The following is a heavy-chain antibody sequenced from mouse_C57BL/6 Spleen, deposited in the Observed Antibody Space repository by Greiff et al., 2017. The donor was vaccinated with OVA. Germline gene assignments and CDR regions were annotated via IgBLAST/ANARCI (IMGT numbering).Heavy chain of an antibody. CDR2: ISGGGGNT. CDR3: ARRQDYDEKDYFDY. D-gene: IGHD2-4*01. Sequence: EVKVVESGGGLVKPGGSLKLSCAASGFTFSSYTMSWVRQTPEKRLEWVATISGGGGNTYYPDSVKGRFTISRDNAKNTLYLQMSSLRSEDTALYYCARRQDYDEKDYFDYWGQGTTLTVSS. CDR1: GFTFSSYT. V-gene: IGHV5-9*01. J-gene: IGHJ2*01.